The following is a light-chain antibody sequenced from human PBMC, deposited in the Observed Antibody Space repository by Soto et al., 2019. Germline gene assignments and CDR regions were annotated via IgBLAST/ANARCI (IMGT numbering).Light chain of an antibody. J-gene: IGKJ2*01. Sequence: LMTQTPLSLPVTPGEPASISCKSDQSLLDSDDGNTYLDWYLQKPGQSPQLLIYRLSSRASESTDSFSRSGSITDFKLQITRVETKNVAVVYFCLQHIEFPWTFGQGTKLEVK. CDR3: LQHIEFPWT. CDR1: QSLLDSDDGNTY. CDR2: RLS. V-gene: IGKV2-40*01.